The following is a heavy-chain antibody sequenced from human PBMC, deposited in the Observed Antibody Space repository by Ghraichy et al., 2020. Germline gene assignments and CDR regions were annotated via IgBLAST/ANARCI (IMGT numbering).Heavy chain of an antibody. CDR2: INHSGST. CDR3: ARGGYSYGFYISRRPFDY. D-gene: IGHD5-18*01. J-gene: IGHJ4*02. V-gene: IGHV4-34*01. CDR1: GGSFSGYY. Sequence: SETLSLTCAVYGGSFSGYYWSWIRQPPGKGLEWIGEINHSGSTNYNPSLKSRVTISVDTSKNQFSLKLSSVTAADTAVYYCARGGYSYGFYISRRPFDYWGQGTLVTVSS.